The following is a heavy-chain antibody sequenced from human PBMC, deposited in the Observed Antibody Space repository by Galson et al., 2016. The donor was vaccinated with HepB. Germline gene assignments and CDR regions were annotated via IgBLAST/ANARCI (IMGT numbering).Heavy chain of an antibody. CDR2: IYWNDNR. CDR1: DFSFTTNGVG. D-gene: IGHD3-10*01. V-gene: IGHV2-5*01. Sequence: PALVKPTQTLTLTCTFSDFSFTTNGVGVGWIRQPPGKALEWLALIYWNDNRDYSPSLKSRLTITKDTSKNQVALTMANMDPVDTATYYCTHIATYSYGSTTYYVRDHWGQGFPLTVSS. J-gene: IGHJ4*02. CDR3: THIATYSYGSTTYYVRDH.